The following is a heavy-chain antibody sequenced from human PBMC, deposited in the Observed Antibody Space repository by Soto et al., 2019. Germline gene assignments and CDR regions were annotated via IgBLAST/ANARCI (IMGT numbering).Heavy chain of an antibody. D-gene: IGHD2-21*02. J-gene: IGHJ4*02. CDR1: GDSISSDKW. V-gene: IGHV4-4*02. CDR2: IHHSGRT. Sequence: QVQLQESGPGLVKPSGTLSLTCAVSGDSISSDKWWSWVRQPPGKGLEWIGEIHHSGRTNYNPSLKRRVTILVEKSKNQVSLELRSMTAADTAVYYCARGGDWQFDYWGQGTLVTVSS. CDR3: ARGGDWQFDY.